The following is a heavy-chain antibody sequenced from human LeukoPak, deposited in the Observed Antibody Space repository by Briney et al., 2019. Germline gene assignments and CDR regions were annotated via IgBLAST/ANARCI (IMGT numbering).Heavy chain of an antibody. CDR2: MSSSGIS. V-gene: IGHV4-61*02. CDR1: NGPISSDTYF. Sequence: PSQTLSLTCTVSNGPISSDTYFWSWIRQPAGKGLEWIGRMSSSGISTYSLSLKSRVTISIDTSRNQFSMKLNSVTAADTAVYYCARVTGYMIEDYFDYWGQGTLVTVSS. CDR3: ARVTGYMIEDYFDY. J-gene: IGHJ4*02. D-gene: IGHD3-22*01.